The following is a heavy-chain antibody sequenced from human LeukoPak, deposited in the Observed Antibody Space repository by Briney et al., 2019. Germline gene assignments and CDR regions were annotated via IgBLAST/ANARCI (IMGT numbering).Heavy chain of an antibody. CDR1: GFTSSSYW. Sequence: QPGGSLRLSCASSGFTSSSYWMHWVRQAPGKGLVWVSRIDSGGTSTSYADSVKGRFTVSRDNSKNTMYLQMNSLIAGDTALYYCTRDWGAASGYWGQGTLVTVSS. CDR3: TRDWGAASGY. J-gene: IGHJ4*02. D-gene: IGHD6-13*01. CDR2: IDSGGTST. V-gene: IGHV3-74*01.